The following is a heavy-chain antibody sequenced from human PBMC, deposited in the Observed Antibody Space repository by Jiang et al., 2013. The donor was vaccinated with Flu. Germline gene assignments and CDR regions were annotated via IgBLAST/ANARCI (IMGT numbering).Heavy chain of an antibody. D-gene: IGHD3-22*01. CDR3: ARRCHDGTGYHFFDF. Sequence: SLTCTVSGGSISTNTYVLGLAPPAPREGPGVTGTIYYTGSTTYNPSLKSRVTMSVDTSNNHFSLRLTSVTAADTAVYYCARRCHDGTGYHFFDFWGQGTLVTVS. J-gene: IGHJ4*01. V-gene: IGHV4-39*02. CDR2: IYYTGST. CDR1: GGSISTNTYV.